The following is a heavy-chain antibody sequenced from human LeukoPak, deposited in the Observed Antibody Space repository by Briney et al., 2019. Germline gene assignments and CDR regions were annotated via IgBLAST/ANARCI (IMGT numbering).Heavy chain of an antibody. V-gene: IGHV1-2*02. D-gene: IGHD4-17*01. CDR1: GYTFTGYY. J-gene: IGHJ4*02. CDR3: ARRSYGDYYFDY. Sequence: ASVKVSCKASGYTFTGYYMHWVRQAPGQGLEWMGWINPNSGGTNYAQKLQGRVTMTTDTSTSTAYMELRSLRSDDTAVYYCARRSYGDYYFDYWGQGTLATVSS. CDR2: INPNSGGT.